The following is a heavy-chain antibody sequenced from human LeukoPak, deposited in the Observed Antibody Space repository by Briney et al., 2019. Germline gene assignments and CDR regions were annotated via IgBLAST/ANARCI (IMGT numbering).Heavy chain of an antibody. Sequence: ASVKVPCKASGYTFTSYDINWVRQATGQGLEWMGWMNPNSGNTGYAQKFQGRVTMTRDTSISTAYMELSRLRSDDTAVYYCARPMTTVTNGDYWGQGTLVTVSS. J-gene: IGHJ4*02. CDR1: GYTFTSYD. CDR3: ARPMTTVTNGDY. CDR2: MNPNSGNT. V-gene: IGHV1-8*01. D-gene: IGHD4-17*01.